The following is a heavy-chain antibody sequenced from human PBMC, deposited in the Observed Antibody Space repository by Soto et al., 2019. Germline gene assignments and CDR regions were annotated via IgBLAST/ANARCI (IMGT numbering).Heavy chain of an antibody. J-gene: IGHJ4*02. CDR2: ILSKAGNYAT. Sequence: EVQLVESGGGLVQPGGSLKLSCAASGFIFSGSAVHWVRQASGKGLEWVGRILSKAGNYATAYPASMKGRFNISRDDSENTAFLQMNSLKTEDTAVYYCIRGGSPYYYDYWGQGTLVAVSS. CDR1: GFIFSGSA. V-gene: IGHV3-73*01. CDR3: IRGGSPYYYDY.